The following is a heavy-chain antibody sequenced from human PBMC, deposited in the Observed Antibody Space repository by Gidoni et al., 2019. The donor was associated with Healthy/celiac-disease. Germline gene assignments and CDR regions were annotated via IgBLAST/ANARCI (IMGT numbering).Heavy chain of an antibody. J-gene: IGHJ5*02. V-gene: IGHV6-1*01. CDR3: AGGTGTTSWFDP. D-gene: IGHD1-7*01. CDR1: GASVSSTSAA. Sequence: QVQLQQSGPGLVKPSQTLSLTCAISGASVSSTSAAWNWLRQSPSRGLEWLGRTHYRSKWYNDYAVSVKSRLTINPDTAKNQFPLQLNSVTPEDTAVYYCAGGTGTTSWFDPWGQGTLVTVSS. CDR2: THYRSKWYN.